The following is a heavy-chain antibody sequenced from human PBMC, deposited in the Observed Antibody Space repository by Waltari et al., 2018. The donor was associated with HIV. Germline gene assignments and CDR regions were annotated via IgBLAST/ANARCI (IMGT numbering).Heavy chain of an antibody. CDR3: ASLYNYVWGSPPPFDY. CDR1: GFTFSSYW. Sequence: EVQLVESGGGLVQPGGSLRLSCPASGFTFSSYWMHWVRQAPGEGLVWVSRINSDGSSTNYADSVKGRFTISRDNAKNTVYLQMNSLRAEDTALYYCASLYNYVWGSPPPFDYWGQGTLVTVSS. CDR2: INSDGSST. V-gene: IGHV3-74*01. J-gene: IGHJ4*02. D-gene: IGHD3-16*01.